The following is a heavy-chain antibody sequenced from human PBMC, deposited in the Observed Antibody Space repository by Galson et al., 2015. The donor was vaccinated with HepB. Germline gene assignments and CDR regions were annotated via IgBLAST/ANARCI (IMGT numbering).Heavy chain of an antibody. V-gene: IGHV3-23*01. J-gene: IGHJ4*02. Sequence: SLRLSCAASGFTFSRYAMSWVRQAPEKGLEWVSIVSGSGTNTYYLDSVKGRFTVSRDNSNNTLYLQMNSLRAEDTAFYYCASDISVAGIGTFDYWGQGTLVTVSS. CDR1: GFTFSRYA. CDR3: ASDISVAGIGTFDY. D-gene: IGHD6-19*01. CDR2: VSGSGTNT.